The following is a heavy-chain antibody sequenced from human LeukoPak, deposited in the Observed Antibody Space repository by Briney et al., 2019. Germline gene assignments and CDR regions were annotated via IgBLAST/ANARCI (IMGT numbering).Heavy chain of an antibody. CDR1: GFTFSSYA. CDR2: ISGSGGST. CDR3: AKAHYDILTGYFVDY. V-gene: IGHV3-23*01. J-gene: IGHJ4*02. D-gene: IGHD3-9*01. Sequence: GGSLRLSCAASGFTFSSYAMSWVRQAPGKGLEWVSAISGSGGSTYYADSVKGRFTISRDNSKNTLYLQMNSQRAEDTAVYYCAKAHYDILTGYFVDYWGQGTLVTVSS.